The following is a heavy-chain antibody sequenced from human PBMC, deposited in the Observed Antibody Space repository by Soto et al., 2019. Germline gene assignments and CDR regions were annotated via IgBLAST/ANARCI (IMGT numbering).Heavy chain of an antibody. D-gene: IGHD2-8*01. J-gene: IGHJ4*02. CDR2: ISGRDAYT. V-gene: IGHV3-23*01. CDR3: XXXXRMTPYTHLR. Sequence: DVQVLESGGGLVQPGWSLRLSCEASGFTINNYGMAWVRQAPGKGLEWVSAISGRDAYTYYADSVQGRFTISRDNSRXXXXXXXXXXXXXXXXXXXXXXXXRMTPYTHLRWGQGTLVTVSS. CDR1: GFTINNYG.